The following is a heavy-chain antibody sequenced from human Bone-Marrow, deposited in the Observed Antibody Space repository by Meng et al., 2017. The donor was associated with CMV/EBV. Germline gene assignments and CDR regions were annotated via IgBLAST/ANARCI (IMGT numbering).Heavy chain of an antibody. J-gene: IGHJ4*02. CDR1: GGSFSGYY. Sequence: SETLSLTCAVYGGSFSGYYWSWIRQPPGKGLEWIGEINHSGSTNYNPSLKSRVTISVDTSKNQFSLKLSSVTAADTAVYYCARARSTLDYWGQGTLVTVSS. D-gene: IGHD5/OR15-5a*01. CDR2: INHSGST. CDR3: ARARSTLDY. V-gene: IGHV4-34*01.